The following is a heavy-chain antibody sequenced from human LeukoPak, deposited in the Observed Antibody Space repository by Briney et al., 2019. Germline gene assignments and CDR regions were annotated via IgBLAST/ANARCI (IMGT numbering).Heavy chain of an antibody. J-gene: IGHJ4*02. Sequence: PSETLSLTCTVSGDSISSYYWSWIRQPPGKGLEWIGYFYYRGTTSYNPSLKSRVTISLDTSKNQFSLKLSSVAAADTAVYYCARLPYRWGQGTLVTVSS. CDR3: ARLPYR. CDR2: FYYRGTT. CDR1: GDSISSYY. D-gene: IGHD3-16*02. V-gene: IGHV4-59*01.